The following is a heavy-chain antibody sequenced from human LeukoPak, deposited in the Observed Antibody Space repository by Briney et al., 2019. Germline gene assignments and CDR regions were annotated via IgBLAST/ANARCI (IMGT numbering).Heavy chain of an antibody. V-gene: IGHV3-23*01. Sequence: GGSLRLSCAASGFTFSSYAMSWVRQAPGKGLEWVSSVSGSGNRTYYADSVKGRFTISRDNSKHTLYPQMNSLRAEDTAVYYCAKSQDFGDYDVAFWGQGTLVTVSS. CDR3: AKSQDFGDYDVAF. D-gene: IGHD4-17*01. J-gene: IGHJ4*02. CDR1: GFTFSSYA. CDR2: VSGSGNRT.